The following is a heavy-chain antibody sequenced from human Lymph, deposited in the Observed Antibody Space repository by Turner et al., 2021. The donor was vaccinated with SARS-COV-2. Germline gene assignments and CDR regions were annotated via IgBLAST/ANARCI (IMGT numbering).Heavy chain of an antibody. CDR1: GFTFDDYA. V-gene: IGHV3-43*02. D-gene: IGHD2-15*01. J-gene: IGHJ4*02. CDR3: AKDPGYCSGGSCYSRTYFDF. Sequence: EVQLVESGGGVVQPGGSLRPSCAASGFTFDDYAMHWVRQAPGKGLEWGSLMSGDGGGTYYADSVEGRFTIYRDNSKNSLSLQMNSLRAEDTALYYCAKDPGYCSGGSCYSRTYFDFWGQGTLVTVSA. CDR2: MSGDGGGT.